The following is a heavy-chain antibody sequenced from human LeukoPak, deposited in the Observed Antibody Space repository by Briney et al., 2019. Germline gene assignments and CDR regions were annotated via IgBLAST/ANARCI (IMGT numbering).Heavy chain of an antibody. CDR3: ARGPTYYYGSDNWFDP. J-gene: IGHJ5*02. D-gene: IGHD3-10*01. CDR2: INPNSGGT. V-gene: IGHV1-2*02. CDR1: GYTFTSHG. Sequence: ASVKVSCKASGYTFTSHGISWVRQAPGQGLEWMGWINPNSGGTNYAQKFQGRVTMTRDTSISTAYMELSRLRSDDTAVYYCARGPTYYYGSDNWFDPWGQGTLVTVSS.